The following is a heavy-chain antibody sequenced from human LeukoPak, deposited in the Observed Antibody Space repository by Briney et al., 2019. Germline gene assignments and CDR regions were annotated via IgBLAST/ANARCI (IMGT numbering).Heavy chain of an antibody. V-gene: IGHV4-39*07. CDR2: IYYSGST. CDR3: ARDAGITMVRGVIIRQYYFDY. J-gene: IGHJ4*02. CDR1: GGSISSSSYY. D-gene: IGHD3-10*01. Sequence: SETLSLTCTVSGGSISSSSYYWGWIRQPPGKGLEWIGSIYYSGSTNYNPSLKSRVTISVATSKNQFSLKLSSVTAADTAVYYCARDAGITMVRGVIIRQYYFDYWGQGTLVTVSS.